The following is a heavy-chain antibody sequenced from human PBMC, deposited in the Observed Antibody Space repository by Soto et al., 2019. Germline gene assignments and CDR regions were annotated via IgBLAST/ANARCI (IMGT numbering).Heavy chain of an antibody. V-gene: IGHV1-3*01. CDR1: GYTYISYS. CDR3: AREKWGSGSRWLDP. D-gene: IGHD6-19*01. J-gene: IGHJ5*02. Sequence: ASVKVSCKASGYTYISYSMHWVRQAPGQRLEWMGWINVGNGNTKYSQNFQGRVTINQDTSASTAYTELSSLTSEDTAVYYCAREKWGSGSRWLDPWGQGTLVNVSS. CDR2: INVGNGNT.